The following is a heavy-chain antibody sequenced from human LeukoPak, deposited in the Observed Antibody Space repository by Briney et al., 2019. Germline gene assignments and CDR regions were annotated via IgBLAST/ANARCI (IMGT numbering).Heavy chain of an antibody. CDR2: VNTDGSSS. CDR3: TRGMLRQPPDY. V-gene: IGHV3-74*01. Sequence: GGSLRLSCAATGFTFNTYYIHWVRQAPGKGLVWVSRVNTDGSSSNYADSVKGRFTISRDNSKNTLYLQMNSLRVEDTAIYYCTRGMLRQPPDYWGQGMLVIVSS. D-gene: IGHD3-10*02. CDR1: GFTFNTYY. J-gene: IGHJ4*02.